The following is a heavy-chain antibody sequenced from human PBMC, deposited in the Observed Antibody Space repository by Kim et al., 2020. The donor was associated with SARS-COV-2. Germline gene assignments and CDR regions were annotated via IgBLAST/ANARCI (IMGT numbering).Heavy chain of an antibody. J-gene: IGHJ4*02. Sequence: SETLSLTCAVYGGSFSGYYWSWIRQPPGKGLEWIGEINHSGSTNYNPSLKSRVTISVDTSKNQFSLKLSSVTAADTAVYYCASRGYGAYWGQGTLVTVSS. CDR1: GGSFSGYY. V-gene: IGHV4-34*01. D-gene: IGHD5-12*01. CDR3: ASRGYGAY. CDR2: INHSGST.